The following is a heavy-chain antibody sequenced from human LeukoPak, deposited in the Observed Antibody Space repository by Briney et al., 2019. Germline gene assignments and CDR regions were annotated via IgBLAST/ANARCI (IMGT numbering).Heavy chain of an antibody. CDR2: ISYDGSNK. D-gene: IGHD5-12*01. Sequence: PGGSLRLSCAASGFTFSSYAMHWVRQAPGKGLEWVAVISYDGSNKYYADSVKGRFTISRDNSKDTLFLQMDSLRVEDTALYYCARAPSSMYNSGPDYWGQGTLVTVSS. CDR3: ARAPSSMYNSGPDY. V-gene: IGHV3-30-3*01. CDR1: GFTFSSYA. J-gene: IGHJ4*02.